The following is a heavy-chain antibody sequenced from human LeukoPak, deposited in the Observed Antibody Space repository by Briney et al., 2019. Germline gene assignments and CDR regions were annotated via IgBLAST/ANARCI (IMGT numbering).Heavy chain of an antibody. CDR3: ARDQRDSGCLDY. CDR2: ISSSRSYI. J-gene: IGHJ4*02. D-gene: IGHD6-19*01. Sequence: GGSLRLSCAASGFTFSSYSMNWVRQAPGKGLEWVSSISSSRSYIYYADSMKGRFTISRDNAKSSLYLQMNSLRAEDTAVYYCARDQRDSGCLDYWGQGTLVTVSS. V-gene: IGHV3-21*01. CDR1: GFTFSSYS.